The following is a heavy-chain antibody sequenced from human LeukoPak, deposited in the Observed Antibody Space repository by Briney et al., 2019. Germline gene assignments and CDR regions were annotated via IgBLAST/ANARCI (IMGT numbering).Heavy chain of an antibody. D-gene: IGHD6-6*01. CDR1: GGTFSSYA. J-gene: IGHJ4*02. V-gene: IGHV1-69*04. CDR3: ARDNSGVAARPFDY. CDR2: IIPILGIA. Sequence: ASVKVSCKASGGTFSSYAISWVRQAPGQGLEWMGRIIPILGIANYAQKFQGRVTITADKSTSTAYMELSSLRSEDTAVYYCARDNSGVAARPFDYWGQGTLVTVSS.